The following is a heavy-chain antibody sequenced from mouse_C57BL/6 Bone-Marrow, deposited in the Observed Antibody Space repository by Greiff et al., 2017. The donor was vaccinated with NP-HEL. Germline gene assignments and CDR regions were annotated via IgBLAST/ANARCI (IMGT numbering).Heavy chain of an antibody. J-gene: IGHJ4*01. Sequence: VKLVESGAELVKPGASVKISCKASGYAFSSYWMNWVKERPGKGLEWIGQIYPGDGDTKYNGKFKGKATLTADKSSSTAYMQFSSRTSEDSAVYFCARGDYVSSRFGYAMDYWGQGTSVTVSS. CDR3: ARGDYVSSRFGYAMDY. CDR1: GYAFSSYW. D-gene: IGHD1-1*01. V-gene: IGHV1-80*01. CDR2: IYPGDGDT.